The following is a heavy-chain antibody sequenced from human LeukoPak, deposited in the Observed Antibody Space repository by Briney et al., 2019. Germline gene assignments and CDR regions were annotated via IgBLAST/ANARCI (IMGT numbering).Heavy chain of an antibody. D-gene: IGHD1-26*01. CDR2: IYPDDSDT. CDR3: ANGLIEGAFDY. J-gene: IGHJ4*02. Sequence: GESLKISCKGFGYSFTSYWIAWVRQMPGKGLEWMGLIYPDDSDTRYSPSFEGRVTISADKSISTAYLQWRSLRASDTAMYYCANGLIEGAFDYWGQGTLVTVSS. CDR1: GYSFTSYW. V-gene: IGHV5-51*01.